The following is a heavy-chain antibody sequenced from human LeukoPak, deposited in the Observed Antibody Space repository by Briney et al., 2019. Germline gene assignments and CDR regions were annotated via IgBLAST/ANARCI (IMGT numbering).Heavy chain of an antibody. D-gene: IGHD5-24*01. V-gene: IGHV4-61*02. Sequence: SQTLSLTCTLSGDSLSSGSYYWSWIRQPAGKGLEWIGRIYTSGSTNYNPSLKSRVTISVDTSKNQFSLKLSSVTAADTAVYYWARGDGYNLDYWGQGTLVTVSS. CDR3: ARGDGYNLDY. CDR1: GDSLSSGSYY. CDR2: IYTSGST. J-gene: IGHJ4*02.